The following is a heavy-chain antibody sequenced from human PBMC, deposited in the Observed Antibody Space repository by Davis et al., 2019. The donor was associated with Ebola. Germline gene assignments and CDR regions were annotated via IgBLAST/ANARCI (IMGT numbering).Heavy chain of an antibody. V-gene: IGHV1-18*04. CDR2: IRTYDGNT. Sequence: SVKVSCKASGYTFINYGVTWVRQAPGEGLEWLGWIRTYDGNTNYAQKLQDRVTMTTDTSTTTVFMELRNLRSDDTAVYWCARGEGAPDYWGQGTLVTVSS. J-gene: IGHJ4*02. CDR1: GYTFINYG. D-gene: IGHD1-26*01. CDR3: ARGEGAPDY.